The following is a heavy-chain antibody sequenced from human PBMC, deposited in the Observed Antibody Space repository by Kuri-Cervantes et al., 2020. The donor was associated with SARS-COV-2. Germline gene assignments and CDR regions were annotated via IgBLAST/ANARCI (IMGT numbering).Heavy chain of an antibody. Sequence: ASVKVSCKASGYTFTSYGFSWVRQAPGQGLEWMGWISAYNGNTNYAQKLQGRVTMTTYTPTSTAYIELRSMRYDDTAVYYCARDYSPWGFANDYWGQGTLVTVSS. J-gene: IGHJ4*02. V-gene: IGHV1-18*04. CDR2: ISAYNGNT. CDR1: GYTFTSYG. D-gene: IGHD7-27*01. CDR3: ARDYSPWGFANDY.